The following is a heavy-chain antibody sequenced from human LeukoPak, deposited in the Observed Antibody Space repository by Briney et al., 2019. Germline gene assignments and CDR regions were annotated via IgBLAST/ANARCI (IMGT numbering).Heavy chain of an antibody. CDR3: ASANRWELAEYFQH. CDR2: ISSYNGNT. CDR1: GYTFTSYV. J-gene: IGHJ1*01. D-gene: IGHD1-26*01. V-gene: IGHV1-18*01. Sequence: GASLRVSRTASGYTFTSYVITALRQAPGQELEWVGWISSYNGNTNNAQKHQGRDTMTTDTYTSTDYIEQRSLRSDDTVVYCCASANRWELAEYFQHGGQGTVVTVSS.